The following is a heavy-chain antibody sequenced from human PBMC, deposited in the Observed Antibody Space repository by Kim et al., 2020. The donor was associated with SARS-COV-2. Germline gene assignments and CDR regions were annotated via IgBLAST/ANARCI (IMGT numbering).Heavy chain of an antibody. CDR2: IYYSGST. CDR3: ASTQSTWKALGSAFDI. Sequence: SETLSLTCTVSGGSISSGGYYWSWIRQHPGKGLEWIGYIYYSGSTYYNPSLKSRVTISVDTSKNQFSLKLSSVTAADTAVYYCASTQSTWKALGSAFDIWGQGTMVTVSS. J-gene: IGHJ3*02. D-gene: IGHD3-16*01. V-gene: IGHV4-31*03. CDR1: GGSISSGGYY.